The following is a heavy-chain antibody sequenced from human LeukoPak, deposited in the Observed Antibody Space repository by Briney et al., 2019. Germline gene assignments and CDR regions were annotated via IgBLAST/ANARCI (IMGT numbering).Heavy chain of an antibody. CDR3: AREYYYDSSGQGAFDI. CDR1: GFTFSSYS. D-gene: IGHD3-22*01. Sequence: GVSLRLSCAACGFTFSSYSMIWVRQSPGKGREGVSYISSSSSTIYYADSVKGRFTISRDNAKNSPYLQMNSLRAEDTAVYYCAREYYYDSSGQGAFDIWGQGTMVTVSS. CDR2: ISSSSSTI. J-gene: IGHJ3*02. V-gene: IGHV3-48*04.